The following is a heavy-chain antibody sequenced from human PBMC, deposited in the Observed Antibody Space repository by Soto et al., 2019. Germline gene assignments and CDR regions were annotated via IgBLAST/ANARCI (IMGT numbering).Heavy chain of an antibody. J-gene: IGHJ6*02. Sequence: ASVTVSFHASCSTFPSYGISLVRQAPGQGLEWMGWISPYNGTTKYAEKFQGEMTMTTDTATSTAYMDLRSLRSDDTAVYYCARDGERDTGLNFYYYLHGMDAWGQGNRVTFS. V-gene: IGHV1-18*04. D-gene: IGHD1-1*01. CDR2: ISPYNGTT. CDR1: CSTFPSYG. CDR3: ARDGERDTGLNFYYYLHGMDA.